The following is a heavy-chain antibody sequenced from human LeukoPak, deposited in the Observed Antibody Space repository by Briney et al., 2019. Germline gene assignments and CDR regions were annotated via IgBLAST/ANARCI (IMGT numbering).Heavy chain of an antibody. CDR3: TRDGGYNAFDI. CDR2: INRHGSRT. Sequence: GGPLRLSCAASGFTFSSYCMHWVRQAPGKGLVWFSRINRHGSRTIYADSEKGRFTIYRDNAKNTLYLKMNSLRAEDTAVYYCTRDGGYNAFDIWGQGTMVTVSS. V-gene: IGHV3-74*01. CDR1: GFTFSSYC. J-gene: IGHJ3*02. D-gene: IGHD5-12*01.